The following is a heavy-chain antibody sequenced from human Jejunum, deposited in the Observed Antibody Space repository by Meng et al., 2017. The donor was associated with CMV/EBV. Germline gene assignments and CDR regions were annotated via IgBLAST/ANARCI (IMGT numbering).Heavy chain of an antibody. CDR1: SASISSMNQY. CDR3: VRLKRWLDGAYAGY. J-gene: IGHJ4*02. Sequence: SASISSMNQYWGWIRKYQGKGLEWIGGIDNSGSTHYNPSLKGRVTISVERSRSQFSLKLTSVTAADTAIYYCVRLKRWLDGAYAGYWGQGTLVTVSS. D-gene: IGHD4-17*01. CDR2: IDNSGST. V-gene: IGHV4-39*07.